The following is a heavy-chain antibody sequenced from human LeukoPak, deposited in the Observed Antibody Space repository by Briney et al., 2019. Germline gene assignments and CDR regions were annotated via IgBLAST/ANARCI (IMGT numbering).Heavy chain of an antibody. CDR2: ISSIGTTI. V-gene: IGHV3-48*03. D-gene: IGHD3-22*01. CDR1: GFTFSIYE. Sequence: PGGSLRLSCAASGFTFSIYEMNWVRQAPGKGLEWVSYISSIGTTIYYADSVKGRFTISRDNAKNSLYLQMNSLRAEDTAVYYCARDLELVYYDSSGYDYWGQGTLVIVSS. CDR3: ARDLELVYYDSSGYDY. J-gene: IGHJ4*02.